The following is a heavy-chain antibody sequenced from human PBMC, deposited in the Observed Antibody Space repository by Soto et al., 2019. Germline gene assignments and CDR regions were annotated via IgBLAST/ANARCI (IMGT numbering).Heavy chain of an antibody. V-gene: IGHV4-59*08. CDR3: VRQGCVALPGLVDV. Sequence: QVQLQESGPGLVKPSETLSLICSDSGGSISSHNWGWIRLPPGKGLEWIGYIRDSGDTSYNPSLTARVTVSRATAKKEFSLKPTSVTAADTAVYCCVRQGCVALPGLVDVWGQGITVTVS. J-gene: IGHJ6*02. CDR1: GGSISSHN. D-gene: IGHD5-12*01. CDR2: IRDSGDT.